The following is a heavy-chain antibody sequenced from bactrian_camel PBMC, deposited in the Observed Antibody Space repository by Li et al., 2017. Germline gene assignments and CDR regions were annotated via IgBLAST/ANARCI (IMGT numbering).Heavy chain of an antibody. CDR2: INSGGSNT. Sequence: HVQLVESGGGSVQAGETLRLSCTASGLPYDDSDMGWYRQAPGNMCEVVSTINSGGSNTFYADAVKGRFTISRDNAKNTAYLQMNSLKPEDTAVYYCTKAQWVVAGTWGMNYWGQGTQVTVS. J-gene: IGHJ4*01. CDR3: TKAQWVVAGTWGMNY. D-gene: IGHD6*01. V-gene: IGHV3S63*01. CDR1: GLPYDDSD.